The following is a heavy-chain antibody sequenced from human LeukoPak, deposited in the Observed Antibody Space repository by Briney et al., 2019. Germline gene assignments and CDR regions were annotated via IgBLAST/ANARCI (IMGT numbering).Heavy chain of an antibody. J-gene: IGHJ4*02. CDR2: IYYSGST. Sequence: PSETLSLTCTVSGGSISSYYWSWIRQPPGKGLEWIGYIYYSGSTNYNPSLKSRVTISVDTSKNQFSLKLSSVTAADTAVYYCARHGGGSYYDYWGQGTLVTVSS. V-gene: IGHV4-59*08. CDR1: GGSISSYY. CDR3: ARHGGGSYYDY. D-gene: IGHD1-26*01.